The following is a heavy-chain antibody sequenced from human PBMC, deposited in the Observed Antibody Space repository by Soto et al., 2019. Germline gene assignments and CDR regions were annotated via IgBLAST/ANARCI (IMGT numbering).Heavy chain of an antibody. D-gene: IGHD2-8*01. J-gene: IGHJ4*02. CDR1: GYTFTGYY. CDR3: ARVGEYCTNGVCTRPGFDY. Sequence: ASVKVSCKASGYTFTGYYMHWVRQAPRQGLEWMGWINPNSGGTNYAQKFQGWVTMTRDTSISTAYMELSRLRSDDTAVYYCARVGEYCTNGVCTRPGFDYWGQGTLVTVSS. V-gene: IGHV1-2*04. CDR2: INPNSGGT.